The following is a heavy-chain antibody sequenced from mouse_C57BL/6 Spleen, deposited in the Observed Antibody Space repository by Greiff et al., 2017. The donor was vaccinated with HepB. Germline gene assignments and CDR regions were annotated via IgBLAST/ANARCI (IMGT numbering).Heavy chain of an antibody. D-gene: IGHD2-4*01. Sequence: EVKLVESGGGLVKPGGSLKLSCAASGFTFSDYGMHWVRQAPEKGLEWVAYISSGSSTIYYADTVKGRFTISRDNAKNTLFLQMTSLRSEDTAMYYCATSIYYEYDGAMDYWGQGTSVTVSS. V-gene: IGHV5-17*01. J-gene: IGHJ4*01. CDR3: ATSIYYEYDGAMDY. CDR1: GFTFSDYG. CDR2: ISSGSSTI.